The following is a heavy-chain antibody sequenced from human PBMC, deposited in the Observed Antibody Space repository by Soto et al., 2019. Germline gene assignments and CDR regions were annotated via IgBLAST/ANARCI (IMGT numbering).Heavy chain of an antibody. J-gene: IGHJ4*02. V-gene: IGHV1-69*01. Sequence: LQASGQGLEWLGGIIPIFGTPDYAQKFQGRVTITADESTNTVYMELSSLISEDTAVYFCARDKDDSSGYFTGWGQGTLVTVSS. D-gene: IGHD3-22*01. CDR3: ARDKDDSSGYFTG. CDR2: IIPIFGTP.